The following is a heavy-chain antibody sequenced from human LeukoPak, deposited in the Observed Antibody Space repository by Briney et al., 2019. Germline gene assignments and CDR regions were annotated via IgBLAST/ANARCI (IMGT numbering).Heavy chain of an antibody. J-gene: IGHJ4*02. CDR1: GYTFTGYY. CDR2: INPHSGGT. V-gene: IGHV1-2*02. Sequence: ASVKVSCKASGYTFTGYYIHWVRQAPGQGLEWMGWINPHSGGTNYAQKFRGRVTMTRDTSISTAYMELSRLRSDDTAVYYCARNDYGDQGAFDYWGQGTLVTVSS. CDR3: ARNDYGDQGAFDY. D-gene: IGHD4-17*01.